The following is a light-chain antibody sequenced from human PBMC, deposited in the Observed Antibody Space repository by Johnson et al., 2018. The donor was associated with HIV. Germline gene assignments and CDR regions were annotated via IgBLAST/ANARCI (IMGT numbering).Light chain of an antibody. CDR3: GAWDSSLSAYV. J-gene: IGLJ1*01. CDR1: SSNIGNNY. V-gene: IGLV1-51*01. Sequence: QFVLTQPPSVSAAPGQKVTISYSGTSSNIGNNYVSWYQQLPGTAPKLLISNNSKRPSGIPDRFSGSKSGTSATLAITGLQTGDEADYYCGAWDSSLSAYVFGTGTQVTV. CDR2: NNS.